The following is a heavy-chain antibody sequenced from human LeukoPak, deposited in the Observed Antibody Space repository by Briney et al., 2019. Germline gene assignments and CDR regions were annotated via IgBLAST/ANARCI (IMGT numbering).Heavy chain of an antibody. CDR2: ISSSSSYI. D-gene: IGHD3-10*01. J-gene: IGHJ4*02. V-gene: IGHV3-21*01. CDR1: GFTFSSYS. Sequence: GGSLRLSCAASGFTFSSYSMNWVRQAPGKGLEWVSSISSSSSYIYYADSVKGRFTISRDNAKNSLYLQMSSLRAEDTAVYYCARDPYGSGSLYYFDYWGQGTLVTVSS. CDR3: ARDPYGSGSLYYFDY.